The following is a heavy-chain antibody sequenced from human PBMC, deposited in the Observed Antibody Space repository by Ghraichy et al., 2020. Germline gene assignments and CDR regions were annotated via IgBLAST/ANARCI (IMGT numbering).Heavy chain of an antibody. V-gene: IGHV1-18*01. D-gene: IGHD3-10*01. CDR1: GYTFTSYG. CDR3: ARNDYYGSGSYYTYYYYYYMDV. Sequence: ASVKVSCKASGYTFTSYGISWVRQAPGQGLEWMGWISAYNGNTNYAQKLQGRVTMTTDTSTSTAYMELRSLRSDDTAVYYCARNDYYGSGSYYTYYYYYYMDVWGKGTTVTVSS. J-gene: IGHJ6*03. CDR2: ISAYNGNT.